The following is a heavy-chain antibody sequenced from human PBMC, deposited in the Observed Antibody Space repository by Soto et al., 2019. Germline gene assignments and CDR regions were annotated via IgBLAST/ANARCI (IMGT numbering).Heavy chain of an antibody. V-gene: IGHV4-34*01. Sequence: SSETLSLTRAVYGGSFSGYYWSWIRQPPGKGLEWIGEINHSGSTNYNPSLKSRVTISVDTSKNQFSLKLSSVTAADTAVYYCARGRQVVVITDYYYYGMDVWGQGTTVTVSS. CDR1: GGSFSGYY. D-gene: IGHD3-22*01. J-gene: IGHJ6*02. CDR2: INHSGST. CDR3: ARGRQVVVITDYYYYGMDV.